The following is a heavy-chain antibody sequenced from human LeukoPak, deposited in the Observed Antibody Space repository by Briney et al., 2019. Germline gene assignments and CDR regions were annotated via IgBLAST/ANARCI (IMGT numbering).Heavy chain of an antibody. D-gene: IGHD3-22*01. CDR3: ARGEGYYDSSGYYYLY. J-gene: IGHJ4*02. CDR2: INPNSGGT. Sequence: ASVKVSCKDSGYTFTGYYMHWVRQAPGQGLEWMGWINPNSGGTNYAQKFQGRVTMTRDTSISTAYMELSRLRSDDTAVYYCARGEGYYDSSGYYYLYWGQGTLVTVSS. CDR1: GYTFTGYY. V-gene: IGHV1-2*02.